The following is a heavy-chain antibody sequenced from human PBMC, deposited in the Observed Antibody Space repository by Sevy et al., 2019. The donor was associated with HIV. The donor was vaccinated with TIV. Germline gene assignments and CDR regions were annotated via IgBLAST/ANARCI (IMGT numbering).Heavy chain of an antibody. Sequence: ASVKVYCKASGYTFTGYYMHWVRQAPGQGLEWMGWINPNSGGTNYAQKFQGRVTMTRDTSISTAYMELSRLRSDDTAVYYCARVKVRGVIIGNLQHRGQGTLVTVSS. CDR2: INPNSGGT. V-gene: IGHV1-2*02. CDR1: GYTFTGYY. CDR3: ARVKVRGVIIGNLQH. J-gene: IGHJ1*01. D-gene: IGHD3-10*01.